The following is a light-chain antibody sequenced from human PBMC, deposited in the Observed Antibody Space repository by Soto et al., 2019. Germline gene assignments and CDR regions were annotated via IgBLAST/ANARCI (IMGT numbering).Light chain of an antibody. CDR3: QQYSSWPLT. J-gene: IGKJ4*01. Sequence: EIVMTQSPATLSVSPGERATLSCRATQSVSTKLAWYQQKPGQTPRLLTYGASTGATGIPARFSGSGSGTEFTLIISSLQSEDFAVYYCQQYSSWPLTFGGGTKVEIK. V-gene: IGKV3-15*01. CDR1: QSVSTK. CDR2: GAS.